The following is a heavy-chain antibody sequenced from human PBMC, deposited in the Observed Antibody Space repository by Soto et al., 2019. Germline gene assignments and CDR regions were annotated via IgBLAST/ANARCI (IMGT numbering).Heavy chain of an antibody. J-gene: IGHJ5*02. Sequence: SETLSLTCAVSGGSISSGGYSWNWIRQPPGKGPEWIGYIYHSGSTLYNPSLKSRVTISVDKSKNQFSLKLTSVTAADTAAYYCARDQLEGNWFDPWGQGTLVTVSS. CDR1: GGSISSGGYS. V-gene: IGHV4-30-2*01. D-gene: IGHD1-1*01. CDR2: IYHSGST. CDR3: ARDQLEGNWFDP.